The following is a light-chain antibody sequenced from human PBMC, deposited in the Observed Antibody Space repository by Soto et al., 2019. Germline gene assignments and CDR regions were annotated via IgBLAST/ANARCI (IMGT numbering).Light chain of an antibody. Sequence: IALTQSPGTLSLSPGERATLSCRASRVVSSSYLAWYQHKPGQAPRLLIYGASTRATGIPARFSGSGSGTDFTLTISDVEPEDFAVYYCHQRQSWPRTFGQGTKVDIK. CDR1: RVVSSSY. J-gene: IGKJ1*01. CDR3: HQRQSWPRT. CDR2: GAS. V-gene: IGKV3-20*01.